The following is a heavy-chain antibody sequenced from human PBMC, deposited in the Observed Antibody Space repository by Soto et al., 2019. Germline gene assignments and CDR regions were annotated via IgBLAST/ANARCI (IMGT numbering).Heavy chain of an antibody. V-gene: IGHV3-33*01. CDR3: ARELTPENWFDP. CDR1: GFTFSSYG. CDR2: IWYDGSNK. D-gene: IGHD7-27*01. J-gene: IGHJ5*02. Sequence: PGGSLRLSCAASGFTFSSYGMHWVRQAPGKGLEWVAVIWYDGSNKYYADSVKGRFTISRDNSKNTLYLQMNSLRAEDTAVYYCARELTPENWFDPWGQGTPVTVSS.